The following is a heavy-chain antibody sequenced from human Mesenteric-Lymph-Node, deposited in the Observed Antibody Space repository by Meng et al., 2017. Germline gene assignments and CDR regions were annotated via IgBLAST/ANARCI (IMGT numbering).Heavy chain of an antibody. CDR1: GYTLPELS. D-gene: IGHD3-10*01. Sequence: QGQLVQSGAEVRKPGASVKVSCKVSGYTLPELSMHWVRQAPGKGLEWMGGFDPEEGGIIYAPKFQGRVTLTEDTSTDTASMELSSLRSEDTAVYYCVTETVLIWFGGFDYWGQGTLVTVSS. J-gene: IGHJ4*02. CDR2: FDPEEGGI. CDR3: VTETVLIWFGGFDY. V-gene: IGHV1-24*01.